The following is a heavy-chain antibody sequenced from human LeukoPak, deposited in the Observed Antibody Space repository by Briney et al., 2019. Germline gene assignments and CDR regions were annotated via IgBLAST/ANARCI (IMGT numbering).Heavy chain of an antibody. Sequence: SETLSLTCTVSGGSISSSSYSWGWIRQPPGKGLEWIGSIYYSGSTYYNPSLKSRVTISVDTSKNQFSLKLSSVTAADTAVYYCAILRYFDFRPTFFDYWGQGTLVTVSS. CDR1: GGSISSSSYS. CDR3: AILRYFDFRPTFFDY. V-gene: IGHV4-39*01. CDR2: IYYSGST. J-gene: IGHJ4*02. D-gene: IGHD3-9*01.